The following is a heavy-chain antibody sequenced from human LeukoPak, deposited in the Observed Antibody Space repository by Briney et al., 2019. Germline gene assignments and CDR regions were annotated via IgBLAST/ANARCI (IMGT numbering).Heavy chain of an antibody. D-gene: IGHD3-10*01. CDR3: AKGGGMVRDLTFDY. Sequence: GRSLRLSSAASGFTFSSYGMHWVRQAPGKGLEWVAVISYDGSNKYYADSVKGRFTISRDNSKNTLYLQMNSLRAEDTAVYYCAKGGGMVRDLTFDYWGQGTLVTVSS. CDR2: ISYDGSNK. J-gene: IGHJ4*02. CDR1: GFTFSSYG. V-gene: IGHV3-30*18.